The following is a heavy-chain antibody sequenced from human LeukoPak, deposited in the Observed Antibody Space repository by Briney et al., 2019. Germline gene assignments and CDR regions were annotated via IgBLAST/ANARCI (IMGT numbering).Heavy chain of an antibody. Sequence: PGGSLRLSCAASGFTFDDFDDYGMNWVRQAPGKGLEWVSGISWNSGSIGYADSVKGRFTISRDNAKNSLYLQMNSLRPEDTALYFCAKDRRPYSGSYDYWGQGTLVTVSS. D-gene: IGHD1-26*01. J-gene: IGHJ4*02. V-gene: IGHV3-9*01. CDR1: GFTFDDFDDYG. CDR3: AKDRRPYSGSYDY. CDR2: ISWNSGSI.